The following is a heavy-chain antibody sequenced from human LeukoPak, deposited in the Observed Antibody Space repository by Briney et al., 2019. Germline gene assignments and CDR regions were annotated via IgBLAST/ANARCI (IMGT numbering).Heavy chain of an antibody. CDR1: GFIFSSYG. CDR3: AREGESYPDLDY. V-gene: IGHV3-30*02. J-gene: IGHJ4*02. Sequence: PGGSLRLSCAASGFIFSSYGMHWVRQAPGKGLEWVAFLRSDGSHKCYADSVKGRSTISRDNAKNSLYLQMNSLRAEDTAVYYCAREGESYPDLDYWGQGTLVTVSS. CDR2: LRSDGSHK. D-gene: IGHD3-10*01.